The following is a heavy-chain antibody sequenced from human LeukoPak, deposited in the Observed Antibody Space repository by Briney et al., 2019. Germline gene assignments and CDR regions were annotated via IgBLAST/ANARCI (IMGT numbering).Heavy chain of an antibody. CDR2: IYSGGST. V-gene: IGHV3-53*01. CDR1: GFTVSSNY. CDR3: AGGAPAAAYCGGDCYIADDAFDI. D-gene: IGHD2-21*01. J-gene: IGHJ3*02. Sequence: GGSLRLSCAASGFTVSSNYMSWVRQAPGKGLEWVSVIYSGGSTYYADSVKGRFTISRDNSKNTLYLQMNSLRAEDTAVYYCAGGAPAAAYCGGDCYIADDAFDIWGQGTMVTVSS.